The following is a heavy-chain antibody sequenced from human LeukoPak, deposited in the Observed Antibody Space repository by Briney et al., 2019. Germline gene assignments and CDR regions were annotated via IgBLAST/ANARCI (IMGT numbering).Heavy chain of an antibody. CDR3: ARDRTSNYRYYYYGMDV. V-gene: IGHV3-30*09. J-gene: IGHJ6*02. CDR1: GFPFSSYA. Sequence: PGRSLRLSCGASGFPFSSYAIHWVRQAPGKGLEWVAVISYDGSNKYYADSVKGRFAISRDNSKNTLYLQMNSLRAEDTAVYYCARDRTSNYRYYYYGMDVWGQGTTVTVSS. CDR2: ISYDGSNK. D-gene: IGHD4-11*01.